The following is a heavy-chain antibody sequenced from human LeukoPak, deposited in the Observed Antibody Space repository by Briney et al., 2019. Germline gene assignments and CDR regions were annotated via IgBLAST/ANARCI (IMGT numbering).Heavy chain of an antibody. V-gene: IGHV1-18*01. D-gene: IGHD1-26*01. CDR3: ARDQSIVGATIVDY. CDR1: GYTFTSYG. CDR2: ISAYNGNT. J-gene: IGHJ4*02. Sequence: ASVKVSCKASGYTFTSYGISWVRQAPGQGLEWMGWISAYNGNTNYAQKLQGRVTMTTDTSTSTAYMELRSLGSDDTAVYYCARDQSIVGATIVDYWGQGTLVTVSS.